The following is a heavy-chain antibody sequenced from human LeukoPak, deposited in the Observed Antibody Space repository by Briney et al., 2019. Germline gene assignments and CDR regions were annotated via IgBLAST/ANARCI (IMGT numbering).Heavy chain of an antibody. Sequence: PSETLSLTCTVSGGSISIYYWSWIRQPAGKGLEWIGRIYTSGSTNYNPSLKSRVTMSVDTSKNQFSLKLSSVTAADTAVYYCARGPGDSGYDSGFDYWGQGTLVTVSS. D-gene: IGHD5-12*01. J-gene: IGHJ4*02. CDR3: ARGPGDSGYDSGFDY. CDR2: IYTSGST. CDR1: GGSISIYY. V-gene: IGHV4-4*07.